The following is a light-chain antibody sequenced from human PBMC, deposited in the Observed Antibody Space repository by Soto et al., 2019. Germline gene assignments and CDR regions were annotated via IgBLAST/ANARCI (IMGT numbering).Light chain of an antibody. V-gene: IGKV3-20*01. J-gene: IGKJ4*01. Sequence: EIVLTQSPGTLSVSPGERATLSCRASQTITTLAWYQRKPGQAPRLLIYRVSSRATGVPDRFSGSGSGTDYTLTISRMEPEDFAVYYCQQYGNLPLTFGGGTKVDIK. CDR2: RVS. CDR1: QTITT. CDR3: QQYGNLPLT.